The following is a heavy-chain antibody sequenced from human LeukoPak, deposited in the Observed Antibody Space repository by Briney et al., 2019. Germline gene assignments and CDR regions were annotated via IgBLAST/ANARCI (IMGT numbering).Heavy chain of an antibody. J-gene: IGHJ4*02. V-gene: IGHV1-18*04. Sequence: ASVKVSCKTSGYTFTTYGVSWVRQAPGQGLEWMGWISGSNGNTKYAQKVQGRVTMTTDTSTTTAYMEVRSLRSDDTAVYYCARDRDRMVQGVTALFDYWGQGTLVTVSS. CDR3: ARDRDRMVQGVTALFDY. CDR1: GYTFTTYG. CDR2: ISGSNGNT. D-gene: IGHD3-10*01.